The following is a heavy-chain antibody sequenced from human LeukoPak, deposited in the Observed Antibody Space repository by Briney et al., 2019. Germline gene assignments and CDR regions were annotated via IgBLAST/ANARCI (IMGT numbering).Heavy chain of an antibody. CDR1: GFTFSSYA. D-gene: IGHD6-13*01. CDR3: AKDVFLAAAGEYYFDY. J-gene: IGHJ4*02. CDR2: ISGSGGST. V-gene: IGHV3-23*01. Sequence: GGSLRLSCAASGFTFSSYAMHWVRQAPGKGLEWVSAISGSGGSTYYADSVKGRFTISRDNSKNTLYLQMNSLRAEDTAVYYCAKDVFLAAAGEYYFDYWGQGTLVTVSS.